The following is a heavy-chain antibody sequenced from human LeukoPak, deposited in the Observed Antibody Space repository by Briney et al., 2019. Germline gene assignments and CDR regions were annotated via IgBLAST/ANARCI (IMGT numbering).Heavy chain of an antibody. D-gene: IGHD3-10*01. CDR1: GYTFTGYY. CDR2: INPNSGGT. CDR3: ARDGANYYGSGYAGY. J-gene: IGHJ4*02. V-gene: IGHV1-2*02. Sequence: GASVKVSCKASGYTFTGYYMHWVRQAPGQGLEWMGWINPNSGGTNYAQKFQGRVTMTRDTSISTAYMELSRLRSDDTAVYYCARDGANYYGSGYAGYWGQGTLVTVSS.